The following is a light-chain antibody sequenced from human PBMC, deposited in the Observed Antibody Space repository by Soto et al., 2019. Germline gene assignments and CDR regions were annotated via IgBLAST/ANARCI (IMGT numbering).Light chain of an antibody. CDR1: QSVSSY. Sequence: EIVLTQSPATLSLSPGERATLSCRASQSVSSYLAWYQQKPGQAPRLLIYDASNRATGIPARFSGSGSGTDFTLTISSLEPEDFAVYYCQQRSNRDVTFGPGTKVDIK. J-gene: IGKJ3*01. CDR2: DAS. V-gene: IGKV3-11*01. CDR3: QQRSNRDVT.